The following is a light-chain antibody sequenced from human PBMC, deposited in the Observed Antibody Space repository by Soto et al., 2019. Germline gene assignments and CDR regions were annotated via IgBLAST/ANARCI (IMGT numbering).Light chain of an antibody. CDR1: QSLLHSNGYNY. Sequence: DIVVTQSPLSLPVTPGEPASISCRSSQSLLHSNGYNYLDWYLQKPGQSPQLXIYLGSHRDSGVPDRFSGSGSGTDFTLRIARVEAEDAGVDYCMQSTQLTPTFGQGTRLEIK. CDR3: MQSTQLTPT. V-gene: IGKV2-28*01. CDR2: LGS. J-gene: IGKJ5*01.